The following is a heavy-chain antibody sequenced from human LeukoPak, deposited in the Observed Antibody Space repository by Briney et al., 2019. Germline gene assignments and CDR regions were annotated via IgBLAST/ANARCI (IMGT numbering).Heavy chain of an antibody. J-gene: IGHJ3*02. CDR1: GDSISSYY. CDR3: ARLRAFSGANDAFDI. D-gene: IGHD1-26*01. V-gene: IGHV4-4*07. CDR2: IHPSGST. Sequence: SETLSLTCTVSGDSISSYYWSWIRQPAGKGLEWIGRIHPSGSTNYNPSLKSRVTLSVDTSKNEFSLKLSSVTAADTAVYYCARLRAFSGANDAFDIWGQGTMVTVSS.